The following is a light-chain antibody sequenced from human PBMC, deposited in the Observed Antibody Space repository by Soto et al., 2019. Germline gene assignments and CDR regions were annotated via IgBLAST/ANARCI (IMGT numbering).Light chain of an antibody. V-gene: IGLV2-11*01. J-gene: IGLJ1*01. CDR3: CTDAGTYKV. Sequence: QSALTQPRSVSGSPGQSVTISCTGTSSDIGAYNYVSWYQQHPDKAPKLMIYHVSKRPSGVPDRFSGSKSGNAASLTISGLQAEDEADYYCCTDAGTYKVFGTGTKLTVI. CDR1: SSDIGAYNY. CDR2: HVS.